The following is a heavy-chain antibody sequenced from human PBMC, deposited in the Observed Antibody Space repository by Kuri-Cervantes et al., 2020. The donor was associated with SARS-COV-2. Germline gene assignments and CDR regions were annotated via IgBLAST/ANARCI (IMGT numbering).Heavy chain of an antibody. J-gene: IGHJ5*02. CDR1: GGSISSHY. CDR2: INHSGST. V-gene: IGHV4-34*01. CDR3: ARVPYSNYVWFDP. D-gene: IGHD4-11*01. Sequence: SETLSLTCTVSGGSISSHYWSWIRQPPGKGLEWIGEINHSGSTNYNPSLKSRVTISVDTSKNQFSLKLSSVTAADTAVYYCARVPYSNYVWFDPWGQGTLVTVSS.